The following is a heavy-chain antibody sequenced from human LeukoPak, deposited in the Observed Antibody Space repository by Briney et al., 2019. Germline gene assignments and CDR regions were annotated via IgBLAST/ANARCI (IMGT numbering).Heavy chain of an antibody. CDR1: GFTFSSYE. D-gene: IGHD3-22*01. CDR3: ARCGYYDSSGYYPLYFDY. V-gene: IGHV3-48*03. CDR2: ISSSGSTI. J-gene: IGHJ4*02. Sequence: PGGSLRLSCAASGFTFSSYEMNWVRQAPGKGLEWVSYISSSGSTIYYADSVKGRFTTSRDNAKNSLYLQMNSLRAEDTAVYYCARCGYYDSSGYYPLYFDYWGQGTLVTVSS.